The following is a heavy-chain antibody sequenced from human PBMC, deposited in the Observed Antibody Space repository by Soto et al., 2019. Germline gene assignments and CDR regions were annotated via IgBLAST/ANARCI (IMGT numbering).Heavy chain of an antibody. D-gene: IGHD5-18*01. J-gene: IGHJ4*02. CDR3: GRGGSDSPMAPGY. CDR1: GFTFSSYW. V-gene: IGHV3-74*01. CDR2: INPDGSAT. Sequence: GGSLRLSCAASGFTFSSYWMHWVRQAPGKGLVRVSRINPDGSATNYADSVKGRFTISRDNAKNTLYLQMNSLRAEDTAVFYCGRGGSDSPMAPGYWGQGTLVTVSS.